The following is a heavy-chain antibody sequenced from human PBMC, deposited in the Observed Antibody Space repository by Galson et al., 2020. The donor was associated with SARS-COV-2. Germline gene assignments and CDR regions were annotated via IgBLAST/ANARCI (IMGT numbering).Heavy chain of an antibody. V-gene: IGHV3-13*01. J-gene: IGHJ3*02. Sequence: GESLKISCAASGFTYSSYDMHWVRQPTGKRLEWVSAIDTAAYTYYTDSVKGRVTISRENAKKSLYLQMNSLRAEDTAVYYCAKIAATGDAFDIWGQGTMVSVSS. CDR2: IDTAAYT. CDR1: GFTYSSYD. D-gene: IGHD6-13*01. CDR3: AKIAATGDAFDI.